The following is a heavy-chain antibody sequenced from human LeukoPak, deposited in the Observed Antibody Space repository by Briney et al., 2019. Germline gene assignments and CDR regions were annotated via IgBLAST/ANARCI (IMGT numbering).Heavy chain of an antibody. CDR1: GYTFTSYA. D-gene: IGHD2-21*01. CDR2: FSTYNGNV. Sequence: ASVKVSCKASGYTFTSYAITWLRQAPGQGPEWMGWFSTYNGNVNYAQKFQGRVTMTADTSTSTAYMELKNLESDDTAVYYCARGSGGGEPNDYWGQGTLVTVSS. J-gene: IGHJ4*02. CDR3: ARGSGGGEPNDY. V-gene: IGHV1-18*01.